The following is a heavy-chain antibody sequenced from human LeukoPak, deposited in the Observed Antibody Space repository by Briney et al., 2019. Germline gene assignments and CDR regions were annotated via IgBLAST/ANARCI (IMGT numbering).Heavy chain of an antibody. J-gene: IGHJ4*02. CDR3: ARLLETYDYVWGSYGFDS. Sequence: GGSLRLSCAASGFTFTTYWMSWVRQAPGKGLEWVANIKQDGSEKYYVDSVKGRFTISRDNAKNSLYLQMNGLRAEDTAVFYCARLLETYDYVWGSYGFDSWGQGTLVTVSS. D-gene: IGHD3-16*01. V-gene: IGHV3-7*01. CDR2: IKQDGSEK. CDR1: GFTFTTYW.